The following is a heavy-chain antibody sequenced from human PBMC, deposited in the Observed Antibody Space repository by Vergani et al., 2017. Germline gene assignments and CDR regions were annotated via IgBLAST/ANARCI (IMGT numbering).Heavy chain of an antibody. V-gene: IGHV3-23*01. D-gene: IGHD1-1*01. CDR1: GCTFSSHA. Sequence: EVQLLQSEGAVVQPGGSLRLSCVASGCTFSSHAMSWVRQGHGQGLEWVSSIKNTGDSNHYADPVKGRFTISRDNSKNTLYLQMTSLRVEDTAVYYCGRGSDNYKWCQGTLVIVSS. CDR3: GRGSDNYK. CDR2: IKNTGDSN. J-gene: IGHJ4*02.